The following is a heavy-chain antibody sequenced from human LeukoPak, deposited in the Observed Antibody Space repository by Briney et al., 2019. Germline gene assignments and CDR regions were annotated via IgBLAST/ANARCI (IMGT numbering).Heavy chain of an antibody. Sequence: GGSLRLSCAASGFAFSDYCMHWVRQAPGEGLLWVSRSCPHGSTPVYADSVKGRFTISRDDAKNSLYLQMNSLRGEDTAVYYCARAPYYYDTSGFLIWGQGTMVTVSS. D-gene: IGHD3-22*01. CDR2: SCPHGSTP. J-gene: IGHJ3*02. V-gene: IGHV3-74*01. CDR1: GFAFSDYC. CDR3: ARAPYYYDTSGFLI.